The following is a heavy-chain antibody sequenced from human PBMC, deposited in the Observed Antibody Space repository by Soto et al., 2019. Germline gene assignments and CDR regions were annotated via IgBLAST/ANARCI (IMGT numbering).Heavy chain of an antibody. V-gene: IGHV3-30*18. D-gene: IGHD2-15*01. CDR2: ISYDGSNK. CDR3: AKDQDGGSVYYYYGMDV. Sequence: GGSLRLSCAASGFTFSSYGMHWVRQAPGKGLEWVAVISYDGSNKYYADSVKGRFTISRDNSKNTLYLQMNSLRAEDTAVYYCAKDQDGGSVYYYYGMDVWGQGTTVTVSS. J-gene: IGHJ6*02. CDR1: GFTFSSYG.